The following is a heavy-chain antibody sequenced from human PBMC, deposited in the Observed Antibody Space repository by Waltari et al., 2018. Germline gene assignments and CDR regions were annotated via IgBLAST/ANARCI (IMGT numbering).Heavy chain of an antibody. D-gene: IGHD3-22*01. CDR3: AKVGSYDSSGYDIGSFDY. Sequence: QVQLQESGPGLVKPSETLSLTCTVSGGSISSHYWSWIRQPPGKGLEWIGYIYYSGSTNSNPSRKSRVTISVDTSKNQFSLKLSSVTAADTAVYYCAKVGSYDSSGYDIGSFDYWGQGTLVTVSS. CDR1: GGSISSHY. CDR2: IYYSGST. J-gene: IGHJ4*02. V-gene: IGHV4-59*11.